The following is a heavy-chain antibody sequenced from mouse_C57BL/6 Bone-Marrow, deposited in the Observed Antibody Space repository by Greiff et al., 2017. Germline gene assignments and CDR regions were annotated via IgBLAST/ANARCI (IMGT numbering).Heavy chain of an antibody. D-gene: IGHD3-2*02. CDR3: ARGAQATLYAMDY. Sequence: QVQLQQSGAELVRPGTSVKLSCKASGYTFTSYWMHWVKQRPGQGLEWIGVIDPSDSYTNYNQKFKGKATLTVDTSSSTVYMQRSSLTSEDSAVXYCARGAQATLYAMDYWGQGTSVTVSS. V-gene: IGHV1-59*01. CDR1: GYTFTSYW. J-gene: IGHJ4*01. CDR2: IDPSDSYT.